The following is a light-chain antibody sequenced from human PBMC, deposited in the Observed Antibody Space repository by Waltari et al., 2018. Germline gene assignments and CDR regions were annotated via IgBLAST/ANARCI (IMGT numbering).Light chain of an antibody. CDR3: QQSYSAPLH. J-gene: IGKJ4*01. V-gene: IGKV1-8*01. CDR1: QGISSY. Sequence: AIRITQSPSSLSASTGDRVTITCRASQGISSYLAWSQQKPGKAPKVLIYAASTLQSGVPSRFSGSGSGTDFTLTITDLQPDDFATYYCQQSYSAPLHFGGGTRVDI. CDR2: AAS.